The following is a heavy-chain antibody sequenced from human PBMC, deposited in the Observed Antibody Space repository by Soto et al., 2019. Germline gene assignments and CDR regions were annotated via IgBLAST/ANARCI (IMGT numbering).Heavy chain of an antibody. CDR3: ARTGGYSGYDRFDY. V-gene: IGHV4-31*03. Sequence: SETLSLTCTVSGGFINSGGYYWSWIRQHPGKGLEWIGYIFYSGSNYYNPSLKSRVSISVDTSKTQFSLKLGSVTAADTAVYYCARTGGYSGYDRFDYWGQGTLVTVSS. D-gene: IGHD5-12*01. CDR1: GGFINSGGYY. J-gene: IGHJ4*02. CDR2: IFYSGSN.